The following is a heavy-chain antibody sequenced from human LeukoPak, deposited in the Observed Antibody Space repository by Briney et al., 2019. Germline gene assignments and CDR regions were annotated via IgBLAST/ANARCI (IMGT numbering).Heavy chain of an antibody. CDR1: GYTLTELP. V-gene: IGHV1-24*01. Sequence: ASVKVSCKVSGYTLTELPMHWVRQAPGKGLEWMGGFDPEDGETIYAQKFQGRVTMTEDTSTDTAYMELSSLRSEDTAVYYCATENTIFGVVASNESGYWGQGTLVTVSS. CDR2: FDPEDGET. CDR3: ATENTIFGVVASNESGY. J-gene: IGHJ4*02. D-gene: IGHD3-3*01.